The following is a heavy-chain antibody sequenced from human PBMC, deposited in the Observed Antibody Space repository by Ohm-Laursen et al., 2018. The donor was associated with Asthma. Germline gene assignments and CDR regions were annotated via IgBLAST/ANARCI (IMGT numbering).Heavy chain of an antibody. CDR1: GGPISSGGYY. CDR2: IYYSGST. Sequence: TLSLTCTVSGGPISSGGYYWSWIRQHPGKGLEWIGYIYYSGSTYYNPSLKSRVTISVDTSKNQFSLKLSSVTAADTAVYYCARDLGSSSTYAFDIWGQGTMVTVSS. CDR3: ARDLGSSSTYAFDI. J-gene: IGHJ3*02. V-gene: IGHV4-31*03. D-gene: IGHD2-2*01.